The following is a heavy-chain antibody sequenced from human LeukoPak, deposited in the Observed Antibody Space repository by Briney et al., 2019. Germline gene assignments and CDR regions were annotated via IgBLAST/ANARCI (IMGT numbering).Heavy chain of an antibody. CDR3: ASDCSSTSCYRRGDYYYYYMDV. J-gene: IGHJ6*03. Sequence: PGRSLRLSCAASGFTFSSYAMHWVRQAPGKGLEWVAVISYDGSNKYYADSVKGRFTISRDNSKNTLYLQMNSLRAEDTAVYYCASDCSSTSCYRRGDYYYYYMDVWGKGTTVTVSS. V-gene: IGHV3-30*11. D-gene: IGHD2-2*02. CDR1: GFTFSSYA. CDR2: ISYDGSNK.